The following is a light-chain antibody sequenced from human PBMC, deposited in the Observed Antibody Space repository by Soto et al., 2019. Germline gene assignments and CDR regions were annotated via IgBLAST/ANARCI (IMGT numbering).Light chain of an antibody. CDR3: SSYTSSSTLYV. CDR2: EVS. V-gene: IGLV2-14*01. Sequence: QSALTQPASVSGSPGQSITISCTGTSSDVGGYNYVSWYQQHPGKAPKLMIYEVSNRPSGVSNRFSGSKSGNTAFLTISGLQAEDEDDYYCSSYTSSSTLYVFGTGTKLTVL. CDR1: SSDVGGYNY. J-gene: IGLJ1*01.